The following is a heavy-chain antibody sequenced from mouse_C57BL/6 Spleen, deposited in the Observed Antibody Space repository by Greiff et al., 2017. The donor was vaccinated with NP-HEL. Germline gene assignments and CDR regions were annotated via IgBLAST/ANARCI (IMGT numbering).Heavy chain of an antibody. D-gene: IGHD2-3*01. CDR2: IYPGDGDT. CDR1: GYAFSSSW. CDR3: ARSYDGYEVYFDY. V-gene: IGHV1-82*01. J-gene: IGHJ2*01. Sequence: VKLQESGPELVKPGASVKISCKASGYAFSSSWMNWVKQRPGKGLEWIGRIYPGDGDTNYNGKFKGKATLTADKSSSTAYMQLSSLTSEDSAVYFCARSYDGYEVYFDYWGQGTTLTVSS.